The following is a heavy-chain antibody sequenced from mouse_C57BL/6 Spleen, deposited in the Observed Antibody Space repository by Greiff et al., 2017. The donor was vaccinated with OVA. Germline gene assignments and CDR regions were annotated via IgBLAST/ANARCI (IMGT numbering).Heavy chain of an antibody. CDR2: IYPGDGDT. V-gene: IGHV1-82*01. CDR1: GYAFSSSW. D-gene: IGHD2-4*01. CDR3: ARAGYDYVVHWFAY. J-gene: IGHJ3*01. Sequence: VQLQQSGPELVKPGASVKISCKASGYAFSSSWMNWVQQRPGKGLEWIGRIYPGDGDTYYTGKIKGKATLTADKSSSTAYMQLSILTSEDSAVYFGARAGYDYVVHWFAYWGQGTLVTVSA.